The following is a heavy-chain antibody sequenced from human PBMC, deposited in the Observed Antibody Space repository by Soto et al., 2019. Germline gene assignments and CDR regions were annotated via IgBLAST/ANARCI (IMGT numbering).Heavy chain of an antibody. CDR3: AREDIVVVVAAGYWYFDL. D-gene: IGHD2-15*01. CDR2: IKSKTDGGTT. J-gene: IGHJ2*01. V-gene: IGHV3-15*01. CDR1: GFTFINAW. Sequence: GGSLRLSCAASGFTFINAWMSWVRQAPGKGLEWVGRIKSKTDGGTTDYAAPVKGRFTISRDDSKNSLYLQMNSLKTEDTAVYYCAREDIVVVVAAGYWYFDLWGRGTLVTVSS.